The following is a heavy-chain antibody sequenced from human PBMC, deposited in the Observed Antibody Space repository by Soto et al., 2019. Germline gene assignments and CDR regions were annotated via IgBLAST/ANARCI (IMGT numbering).Heavy chain of an antibody. V-gene: IGHV4-30-4*01. Sequence: QVQLQESGPGLVKPSQTLSLTCTVSGGSISTVDYWWSWIRQSPDMGLEWIGHIYDGGRPSNNPSLERRVTMSVDTSKIQLALTLSSVSAADTAVYYCARGPSGDKVDSWGQGTLVTVSS. CDR2: IYDGGRP. CDR3: ARGPSGDKVDS. J-gene: IGHJ4*02. D-gene: IGHD7-27*01. CDR1: GGSISTVDYW.